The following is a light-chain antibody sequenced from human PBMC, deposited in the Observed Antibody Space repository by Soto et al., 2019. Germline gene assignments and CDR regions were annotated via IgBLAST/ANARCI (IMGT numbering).Light chain of an antibody. CDR2: EVS. CDR1: SSDVGGYNY. J-gene: IGLJ1*01. Sequence: SVLTQPASVSGSPGQSITISCTGTSSDVGGYNYVSWYQHHPGKAPELMIFEVSNRPSGVSHRFSGSKSGNTASLTISGLQTEDEGDYYCSSFTTSHTYVFGTGTKVTVL. CDR3: SSFTTSHTYV. V-gene: IGLV2-14*01.